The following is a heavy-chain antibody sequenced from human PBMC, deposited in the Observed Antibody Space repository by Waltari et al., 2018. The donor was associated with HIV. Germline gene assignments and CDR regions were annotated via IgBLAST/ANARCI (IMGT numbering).Heavy chain of an antibody. D-gene: IGHD1-1*01. CDR1: GFSLDTRGVG. CDR2: IYWDDDK. Sequence: QITLKESGPTLVKPTQTLTLTCSFSGFSLDTRGVGVGWIRQSPGKALEWLALIYWDDDKRYRPSLKNRLASSKDTSKSQVILTMTNMDPVDTATYFCAHKGTGLTLPFDFWGQGTLVTVSS. J-gene: IGHJ4*02. V-gene: IGHV2-5*02. CDR3: AHKGTGLTLPFDF.